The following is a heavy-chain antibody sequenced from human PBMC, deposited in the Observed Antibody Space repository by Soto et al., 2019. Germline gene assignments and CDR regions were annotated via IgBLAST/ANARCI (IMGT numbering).Heavy chain of an antibody. J-gene: IGHJ4*02. CDR3: ARESEDLTSNFDY. Sequence: PGGALRLSCAASGFTFTRYSMNWVRQAPGKGLEWVSSISSTTNYIYYGDSMKGRFTISRDNAKNSLYLEMNSLRAEDTAVYYCARESEDLTSNFDYWGQGTLVTVSS. CDR1: GFTFTRYS. CDR2: ISSTTNYI. V-gene: IGHV3-21*06.